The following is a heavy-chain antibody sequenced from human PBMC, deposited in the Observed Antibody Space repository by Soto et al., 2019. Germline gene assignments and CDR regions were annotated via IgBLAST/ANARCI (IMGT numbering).Heavy chain of an antibody. Sequence: VKVSCKASGGTFSSYAISWVRQAPGQGLEWMGGIIPIFGTADYAQEFQGRVTITADESTSTAYMELSSLRSEDTAVYYCARASTQIDDYILLFGDYYGMDVWGQGTTVTVSS. J-gene: IGHJ6*02. CDR2: IIPIFGTA. CDR1: GGTFSSYA. D-gene: IGHD3-10*01. CDR3: ARASTQIDDYILLFGDYYGMDV. V-gene: IGHV1-69*13.